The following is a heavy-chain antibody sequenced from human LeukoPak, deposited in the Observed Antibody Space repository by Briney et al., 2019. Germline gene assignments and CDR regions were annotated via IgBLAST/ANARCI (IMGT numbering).Heavy chain of an antibody. CDR2: INPNSGGT. D-gene: IGHD3-22*01. Sequence: GASVKVSCKASGYTFTGYYMHWVRQAPGQGLEWMGWINPNSGGTNYAQKFQGRVTMTRDTSISTAYMELSRLRSDDTAVYYCARGIYYYDSSGYYYFDYWGQGTLVTVSS. CDR3: ARGIYYYDSSGYYYFDY. V-gene: IGHV1-2*02. CDR1: GYTFTGYY. J-gene: IGHJ4*02.